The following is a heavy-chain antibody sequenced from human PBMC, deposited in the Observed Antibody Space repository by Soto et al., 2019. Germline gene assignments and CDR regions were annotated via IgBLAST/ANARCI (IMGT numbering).Heavy chain of an antibody. CDR3: ARGFSGSYYVGYYYYMDV. Sequence: SETLSLTCAVYGGSFSGYYWSWIRQPPGKGLEWIGEINHSGSTNYNPSLKSRVTISVDTSKNQFSLKLSSVTAADTAVYYCARGFSGSYYVGYYYYMDVWGKGTTVTVSS. CDR2: INHSGST. CDR1: GGSFSGYY. J-gene: IGHJ6*03. D-gene: IGHD1-26*01. V-gene: IGHV4-34*01.